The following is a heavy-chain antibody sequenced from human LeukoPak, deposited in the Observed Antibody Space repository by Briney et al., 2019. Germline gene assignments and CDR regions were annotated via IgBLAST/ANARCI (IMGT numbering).Heavy chain of an antibody. J-gene: IGHJ4*02. CDR3: ARDFWSGSPD. Sequence: GGSLRLXCAASGFTFSDYYMSWIRQAPGKGLGVSYISSSGSTIYYADSVKGRFTISRDNAKNSLYLQMNSLRVEDTAVYYCARDFWSGSPDWGQGTLVTVSS. CDR1: GFTFSDYY. CDR2: ISSSGSTI. D-gene: IGHD3-3*01. V-gene: IGHV3-11*04.